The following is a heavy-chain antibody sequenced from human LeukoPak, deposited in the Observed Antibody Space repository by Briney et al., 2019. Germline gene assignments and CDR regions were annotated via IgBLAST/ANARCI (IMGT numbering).Heavy chain of an antibody. CDR3: ARYSNYYWYFDL. D-gene: IGHD4-11*01. CDR2: INAGNGNT. Sequence: ASVKVSCKASGYTFTSYAMHWVRQAPGQRLEWMGWINAGNGNTKYSQKFQDRVTITRDTSASTAYMELSSLRSEDTAVYYCARYSNYYWYFDLWGRGTLVTVSS. J-gene: IGHJ2*01. CDR1: GYTFTSYA. V-gene: IGHV1-3*01.